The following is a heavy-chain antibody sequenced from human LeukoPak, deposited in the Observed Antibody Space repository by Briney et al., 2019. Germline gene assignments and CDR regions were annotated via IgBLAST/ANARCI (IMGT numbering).Heavy chain of an antibody. J-gene: IGHJ6*02. D-gene: IGHD3-22*01. V-gene: IGHV4-34*01. CDR2: INHSGST. CDR3: ASQREDSSGYYSYGMDV. Sequence: SETLSLTCAVYGGSFSGYYWSWIRQPPGKGLEWIGEINHSGSTNYNPSLKSRVTISVDTSMNQFSLKLSSVTAADTAVYYCASQREDSSGYYSYGMDVWGQGTTVTVSS. CDR1: GGSFSGYY.